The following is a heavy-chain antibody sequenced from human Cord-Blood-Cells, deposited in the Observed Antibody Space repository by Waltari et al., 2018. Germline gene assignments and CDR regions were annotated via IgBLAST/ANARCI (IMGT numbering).Heavy chain of an antibody. Sequence: QVQLVQSGAEVKKPGASVKVSCKASGYPFTGYYLHWVPQATGQGLEWMGWINPNSGGTNYAQKFQGRVTMTRDTSISTAYMELSRLRSDDTAVYYCARFFTGCSSTSCYYNAFDIWGQGTMVTVSS. CDR2: INPNSGGT. D-gene: IGHD2-2*01. J-gene: IGHJ3*02. V-gene: IGHV1-2*02. CDR3: ARFFTGCSSTSCYYNAFDI. CDR1: GYPFTGYY.